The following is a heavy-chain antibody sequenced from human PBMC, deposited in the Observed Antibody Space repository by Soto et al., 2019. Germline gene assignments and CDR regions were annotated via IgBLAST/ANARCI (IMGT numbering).Heavy chain of an antibody. J-gene: IGHJ6*01. V-gene: IGHV1-46*01. Sequence: QVQLVQSGAEVKKPGASVKVSCKASGYTLTTFFMHWVRQAPGQGLEWMGVINPGYPAGRSTTYAQKFQGTRTMTTDTSTSTVDMELRRLRPDDTAGYYCAREATVAGATTGMDGWGQGKTVNASS. CDR2: INPGYPAGRST. CDR3: AREATVAGATTGMDG. D-gene: IGHD1-26*01. CDR1: GYTLTTFF.